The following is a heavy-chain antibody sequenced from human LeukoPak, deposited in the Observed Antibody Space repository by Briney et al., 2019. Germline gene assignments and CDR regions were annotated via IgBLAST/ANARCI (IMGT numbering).Heavy chain of an antibody. D-gene: IGHD6-6*01. V-gene: IGHV1-46*01. J-gene: IGHJ5*02. CDR1: GCTFTSYY. CDR3: ARGVYSSSSVNWFDP. Sequence: ASVKVSCKASGCTFTSYYMHWVRQAPGQGLEWMGIIKPSGGSTTYAQKFQGRVTMTRDTSTSTVYMELSSLRSEDTAVYYCARGVYSSSSVNWFDPWGQGTLVTVSS. CDR2: IKPSGGST.